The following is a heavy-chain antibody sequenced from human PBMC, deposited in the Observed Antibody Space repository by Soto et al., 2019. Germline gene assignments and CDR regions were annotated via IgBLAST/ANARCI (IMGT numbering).Heavy chain of an antibody. V-gene: IGHV3-74*01. CDR1: GFNFSNHW. CDR2: ITSDGKSK. CDR3: ARESGDWPLNWFDP. D-gene: IGHD2-21*02. Sequence: QPWGSLRLSCAASGFNFSNHWMHWVRQRPAEGLVWVSRITSDGKSKAYAESVKGRFAISRDNAKNTLYLQMNGLTAEDTAVYYCARESGDWPLNWFDPWGQGTLVTVSS. J-gene: IGHJ5*02.